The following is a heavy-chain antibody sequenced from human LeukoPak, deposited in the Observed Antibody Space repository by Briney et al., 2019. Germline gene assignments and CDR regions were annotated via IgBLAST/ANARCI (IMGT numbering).Heavy chain of an antibody. CDR2: INHSGST. V-gene: IGHV4-34*01. Sequence: SETLSLTCAVYGGSFSGYYWSWIRQPPGKGLEWIGEINHSGSTNYNPSLRSRVTISVDTSKNQFSLKLSSVTAADTAVYYCARLTIGYDFCSGYYLYFDYWGQGTLVTVSS. J-gene: IGHJ4*02. CDR1: GGSFSGYY. CDR3: ARLTIGYDFCSGYYLYFDY. D-gene: IGHD3-3*01.